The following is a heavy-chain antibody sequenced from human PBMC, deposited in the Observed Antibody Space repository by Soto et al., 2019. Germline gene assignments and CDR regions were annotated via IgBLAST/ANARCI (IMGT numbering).Heavy chain of an antibody. V-gene: IGHV4-31*03. J-gene: IGHJ5*02. CDR3: AREITTGYNWFDP. CDR2: IYYSGST. CDR1: GGSISSGGYY. Sequence: PSETVSLTCTVSGGSISSGGYYWSWIRQHPGKGLEWIGYIYYSGSTYYNPSLRSRVTISVDTSKNQFSLKLSSVTAADTAVYYCAREITTGYNWFDPWGQGSLVTVSS.